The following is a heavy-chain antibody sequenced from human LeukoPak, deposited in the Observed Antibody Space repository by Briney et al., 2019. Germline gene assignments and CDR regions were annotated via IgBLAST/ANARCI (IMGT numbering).Heavy chain of an antibody. D-gene: IGHD1-1*01. CDR3: ATYINWVAGDV. J-gene: IGHJ6*02. CDR2: INHEGGGI. CDR1: GFTFSESW. Sequence: GGSLRLSCAASGFTFSESWMTWVRLVPGLGLEWVAHINHEGGGIQYVDSVKGRFTISRDNAKGSVYLQMNSLRAEDTAIYHCATYINWVAGDVWGQGTTVIVSS. V-gene: IGHV3-7*01.